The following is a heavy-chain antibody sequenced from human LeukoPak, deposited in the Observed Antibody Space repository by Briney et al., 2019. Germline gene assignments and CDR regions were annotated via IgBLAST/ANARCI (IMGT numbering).Heavy chain of an antibody. D-gene: IGHD1-26*01. Sequence: ASVKVSCKASGGTFSSYAISWVRQAPGQGLEWMGRINPNTGDTIYAQKFQGRVSLTRDTSISTAYMVLSRLRSDDTAIYYCARPHSGIGSSPFDYWGQGALVTVSS. CDR1: GGTFSSYA. V-gene: IGHV1-2*06. J-gene: IGHJ4*02. CDR2: INPNTGDT. CDR3: ARPHSGIGSSPFDY.